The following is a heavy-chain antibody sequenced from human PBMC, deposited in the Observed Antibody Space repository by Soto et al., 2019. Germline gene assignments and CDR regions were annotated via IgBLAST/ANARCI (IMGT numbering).Heavy chain of an antibody. V-gene: IGHV3-30*04. CDR1: GLTFSRYA. D-gene: IGHD5-12*01. CDR3: AAELGNTGYDGHDY. CDR2: ISYHGSNK. J-gene: IGHJ4*02. Sequence: QVQLVDSGGGVVQPGRSLRLSCAASGLTFSRYAMNRARQAPGKGLERVAVISYHGSNKHYADSVQGRFTISRDNSKNTLYLQMNSLRAEDTAVYYCAAELGNTGYDGHDYWGQGTLVTVSS.